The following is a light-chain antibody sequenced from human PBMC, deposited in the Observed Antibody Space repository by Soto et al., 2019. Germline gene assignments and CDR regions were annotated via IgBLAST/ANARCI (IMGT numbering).Light chain of an antibody. CDR3: QSYDSSLSGGV. CDR2: DVG. Sequence: QSVLTQPASVSGSPGQSITISCTGTSSDVGGYNYVSWYQQHPGKAPKLMIYDVGSRPSGVSNRFSGSKSGNSASLAISGLQAEDEADYYCQSYDSSLSGGVFGTGTKVTVL. V-gene: IGLV2-14*01. J-gene: IGLJ1*01. CDR1: SSDVGGYNY.